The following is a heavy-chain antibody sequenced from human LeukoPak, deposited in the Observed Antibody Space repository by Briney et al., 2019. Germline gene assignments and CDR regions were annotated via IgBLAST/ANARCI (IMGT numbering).Heavy chain of an antibody. Sequence: GGSLRLSCAASGFTFSSNGMSWVRQARGKGVEWVATIRKDGSAKYYRDSVKGRFTISRDNAKNSLSLQMNRLRVEDTAVYYCARDRDCGDGGCYPHFDYWGQGVRVTVSS. CDR1: GFTFSSNG. CDR2: IRKDGSAK. CDR3: ARDRDCGDGGCYPHFDY. J-gene: IGHJ4*02. D-gene: IGHD2-15*01. V-gene: IGHV3-7*01.